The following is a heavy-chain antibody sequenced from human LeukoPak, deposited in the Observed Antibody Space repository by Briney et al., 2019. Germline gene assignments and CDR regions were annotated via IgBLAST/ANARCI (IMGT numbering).Heavy chain of an antibody. CDR3: AGIDYGDYFFDS. V-gene: IGHV3-21*01. CDR1: GFTFTTFN. Sequence: PGGSLRLSCAASGFTFTTFNMNWVRQSRGKGLEWVSCISSSSDYIYYADSVKGRFTISRDNSRNSLYLQTNSLRAEDTAVYYCAGIDYGDYFFDSWGQGTLVTVSS. D-gene: IGHD4-17*01. J-gene: IGHJ4*02. CDR2: ISSSSDYI.